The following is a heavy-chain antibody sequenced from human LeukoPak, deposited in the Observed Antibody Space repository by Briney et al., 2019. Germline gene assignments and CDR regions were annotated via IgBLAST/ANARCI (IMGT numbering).Heavy chain of an antibody. Sequence: SETLSLTCAVYGGSFSGYYWSWIRQPPGKGLEWIGEINHSGSTNYNPSLKSRVTISVDTSKNQFSLKLSSVTAADTAVYYCARGGYDFWSGYYGGGYYYYYMDVWGKGTTVTVSS. J-gene: IGHJ6*03. CDR2: INHSGST. CDR1: GGSFSGYY. V-gene: IGHV4-34*01. D-gene: IGHD3-3*01. CDR3: ARGGYDFWSGYYGGGYYYYYMDV.